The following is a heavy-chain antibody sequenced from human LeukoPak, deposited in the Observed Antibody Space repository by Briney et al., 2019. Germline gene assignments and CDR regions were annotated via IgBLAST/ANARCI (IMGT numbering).Heavy chain of an antibody. Sequence: GGSLRLSCAASGFSFSNYSMNGVRQAPGKGLEGVSYISRTSITIYYADSVKGRFTISRDNAKNSLYLQMNSQRAEDTALYYCAKDYAAATTRGFDYWGQGTLVTVSS. V-gene: IGHV3-48*01. CDR2: ISRTSITI. CDR1: GFSFSNYS. CDR3: AKDYAAATTRGFDY. D-gene: IGHD2-2*01. J-gene: IGHJ4*02.